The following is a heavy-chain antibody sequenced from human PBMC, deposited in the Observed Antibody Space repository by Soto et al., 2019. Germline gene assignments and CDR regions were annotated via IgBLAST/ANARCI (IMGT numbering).Heavy chain of an antibody. V-gene: IGHV3-53*01. Sequence: GGSLRLSCAASGFIVSTNYLTWVRQAPGKGLEWVSLIYSDDNTHYADSVKGRFTISRDNAKNSLYLQMNSLRAEDTAVYYCARARHQGSWGQGTLVTVSS. CDR1: GFIVSTNY. J-gene: IGHJ4*02. CDR2: IYSDDNT. CDR3: ARARHQGS. D-gene: IGHD2-2*01.